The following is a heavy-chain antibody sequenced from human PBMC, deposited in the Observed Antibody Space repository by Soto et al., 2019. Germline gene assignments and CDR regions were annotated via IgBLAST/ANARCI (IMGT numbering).Heavy chain of an antibody. CDR3: ATAKPQYYYDSSGYYLFDY. CDR2: FDPEDGET. Sequence: ASVKVSCKVSGYTLTELSMHWVLQAPGKGLEWMGGFDPEDGETIYAQKFQGRVTMTEDTSTDTAYMELSSLRSEDTAVYYCATAKPQYYYDSSGYYLFDYWGQGTLVTVSS. V-gene: IGHV1-24*01. CDR1: GYTLTELS. D-gene: IGHD3-22*01. J-gene: IGHJ4*01.